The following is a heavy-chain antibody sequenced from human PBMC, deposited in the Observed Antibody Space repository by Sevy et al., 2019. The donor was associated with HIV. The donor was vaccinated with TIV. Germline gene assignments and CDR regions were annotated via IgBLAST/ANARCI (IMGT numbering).Heavy chain of an antibody. Sequence: GGSLRLSCAASRFTLRSYAMSWVRQAPGKGLEWVSAISGSGVSTYYADSVKGRFTISIDNSKNTLYLQMNSLRSEATAVYYCAKDVRYDSSGYFDYWGQGILVTVSS. V-gene: IGHV3-23*01. CDR1: RFTLRSYA. J-gene: IGHJ4*02. D-gene: IGHD3-22*01. CDR3: AKDVRYDSSGYFDY. CDR2: ISGSGVST.